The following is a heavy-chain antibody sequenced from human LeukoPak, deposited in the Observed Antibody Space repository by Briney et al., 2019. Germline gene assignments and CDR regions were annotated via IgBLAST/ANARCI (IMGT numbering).Heavy chain of an antibody. Sequence: SETLSLTCTVSGGSVSTSDYYWGWIRQSPVKGLEWIGDVFYTGETNYNPSLRGRATISIDTSKNQFSLKLTYVTAADSAVYYCARVFDSWGQGTLVTVSS. V-gene: IGHV4-39*07. CDR2: VFYTGET. CDR3: ARVFDS. CDR1: GGSVSTSDYY. J-gene: IGHJ4*02.